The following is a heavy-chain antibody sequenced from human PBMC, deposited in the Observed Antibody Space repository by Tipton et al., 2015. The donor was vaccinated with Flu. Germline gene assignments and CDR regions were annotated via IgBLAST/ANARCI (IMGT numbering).Heavy chain of an antibody. CDR2: INPNSGGT. CDR3: ARDWAGSGSWRGWFDP. V-gene: IGHV1-2*06. CDR1: GYTFTGYY. D-gene: IGHD3-10*01. J-gene: IGHJ5*02. Sequence: QVQLVQSGAEVKKPGASVKVSCKASGYTFTGYYMHWVRQAPGQGLEWMGRINPNSGGTNYAQKFQGRVTMTRDTSISTAYMELSRLRSDDTAVYYCARDWAGSGSWRGWFDPWGQGTLVTVSS.